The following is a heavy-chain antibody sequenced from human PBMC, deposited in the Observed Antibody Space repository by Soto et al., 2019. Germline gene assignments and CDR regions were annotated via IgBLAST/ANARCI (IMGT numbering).Heavy chain of an antibody. CDR1: GYRFATYW. CDR3: ARQYTASDY. Sequence: PGESLKISCKGSGYRFATYWIGWVRQMPGKGLEWMGIIYPSDSDTRYSPSFQGHVTISADRSISTAYLQWSSLRASDSAMYYCARQYTASDYWGQGTLVTVSS. CDR2: IYPSDSDT. D-gene: IGHD5-18*01. J-gene: IGHJ4*02. V-gene: IGHV5-51*01.